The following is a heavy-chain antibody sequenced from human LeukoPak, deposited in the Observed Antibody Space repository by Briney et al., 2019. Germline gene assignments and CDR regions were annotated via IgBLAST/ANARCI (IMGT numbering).Heavy chain of an antibody. V-gene: IGHV1-46*01. CDR1: GYTFTSYY. CDR2: INPSGGST. CDR3: ARIYPRRIFYY. Sequence: ASVKVSCKASGYTFTSYYMHWVRQAPGQGLEWMGIINPSGGSTSYAQKFQGRVTMTRDTSTSTVYMELRGLRSEDTAVSYWARIYPRRIFYYWGKGTLVTVPS. D-gene: IGHD2/OR15-2a*01. J-gene: IGHJ4*02.